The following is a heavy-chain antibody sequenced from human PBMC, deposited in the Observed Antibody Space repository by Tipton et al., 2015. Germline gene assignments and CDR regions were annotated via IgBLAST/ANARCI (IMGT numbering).Heavy chain of an antibody. CDR3: IRERRGLDV. J-gene: IGHJ6*02. V-gene: IGHV3-49*04. Sequence: RSLRLSCAVSGFTFSNYWMSWVRQSPGKGLEWVGFIRTRAKGATTDYAASVKGRFSISRDDSKSIVYLQMNSLKIGDTAVYYCIRERRGLDVWGPGTTVTVSS. D-gene: IGHD3-16*01. CDR2: IRTRAKGATT. CDR1: GFTFSNYW.